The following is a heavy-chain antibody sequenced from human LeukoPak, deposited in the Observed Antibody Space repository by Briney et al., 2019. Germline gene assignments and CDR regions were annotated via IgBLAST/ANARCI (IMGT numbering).Heavy chain of an antibody. CDR3: ARGRTPNVDIVATHYYFDY. Sequence: ASVKVSCKASGYTFTSYGISWVRQAPGQGLEWMGWISAYNGNTNYAQKLQGRVTMTTDTSTSTAYMELRSLRSDDTAVYYCARGRTPNVDIVATHYYFDYWGQGTLVTVSS. J-gene: IGHJ4*02. CDR2: ISAYNGNT. V-gene: IGHV1-18*01. CDR1: GYTFTSYG. D-gene: IGHD5-12*01.